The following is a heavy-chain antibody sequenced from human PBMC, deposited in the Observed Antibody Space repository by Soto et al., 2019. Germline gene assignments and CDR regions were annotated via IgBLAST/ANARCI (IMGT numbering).Heavy chain of an antibody. V-gene: IGHV3-21*01. CDR3: ARILVGAPADERYYGMDV. J-gene: IGHJ6*02. Sequence: PGGSLRLSCAASGFTFSSYSMNWVRQAPGKGLEWVSSISSSSSYIYYADSVKGRFTISRDNAKNSLYLQMNSLRAEDTAVYYCARILVGAPADERYYGMDVWGQGTTVTVSS. CDR2: ISSSSSYI. D-gene: IGHD1-26*01. CDR1: GFTFSSYS.